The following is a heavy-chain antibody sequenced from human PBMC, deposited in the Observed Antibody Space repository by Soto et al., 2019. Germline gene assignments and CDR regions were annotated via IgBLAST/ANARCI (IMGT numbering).Heavy chain of an antibody. Sequence: GGSLRLSCAASGFTFSSYWMHWVRQAPGKGLVWVSRINSDGSSTSYADSVKGRFTISRDNAKNTLYLQMNSLRAEDTAVYYCAGGSIAAAGTDYYYYYGMDVWGQGTTVTVSS. D-gene: IGHD6-13*01. CDR3: AGGSIAAAGTDYYYYYGMDV. CDR2: INSDGSST. J-gene: IGHJ6*02. V-gene: IGHV3-74*01. CDR1: GFTFSSYW.